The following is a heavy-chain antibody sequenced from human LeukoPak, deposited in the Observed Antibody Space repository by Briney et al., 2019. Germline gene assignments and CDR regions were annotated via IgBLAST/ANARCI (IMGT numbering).Heavy chain of an antibody. CDR2: ISHSGRT. D-gene: IGHD2-2*01. CDR3: PTGAVPRRYQLPTLISFDP. V-gene: IGHV4-34*01. Sequence: SEIRSLTRAVFGGSFRGYYSCWIGQSPGRRLDWIGVISHSGRTHSHPSLKSLFTISAATSKNHFSLQLNFVTPADTAVYHCPTGAVPRRYQLPTLISFDPWGQGTLVTVSS. J-gene: IGHJ5*01. CDR1: GGSFRGYY.